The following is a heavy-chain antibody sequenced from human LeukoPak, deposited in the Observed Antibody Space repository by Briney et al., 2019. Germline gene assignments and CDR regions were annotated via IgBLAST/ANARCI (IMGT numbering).Heavy chain of an antibody. CDR1: GLTFSTYS. V-gene: IGHV3-48*01. J-gene: IGHJ4*02. Sequence: PGGSLRLSCAASGLTFSTYSMIWVRQAPGKGLEWVSYISSSSRIIYYTDSVKGRFTISRDNAKNSVYLQMNSLRAEDTAVYYCARSSGYPFFDYWGQGTLVTVSS. D-gene: IGHD3-22*01. CDR3: ARSSGYPFFDY. CDR2: ISSSSRII.